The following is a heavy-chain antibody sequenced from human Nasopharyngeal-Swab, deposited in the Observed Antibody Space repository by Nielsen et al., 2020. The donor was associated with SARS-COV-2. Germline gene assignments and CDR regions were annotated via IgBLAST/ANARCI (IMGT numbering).Heavy chain of an antibody. CDR3: AKGTLGFCRGGSCYPLDS. J-gene: IGHJ4*02. CDR2: ITADGAAT. Sequence: GEPLKISCVVSGFTFRSYAMTWVRLAPGKGLELVSVITADGAATAYVDSVKGRFTISRDNSKNTLYLQMNSLRAEDTALYYCAKGTLGFCRGGSCYPLDSWGQGTLVTVSS. CDR1: GFTFRSYA. V-gene: IGHV3-23*01. D-gene: IGHD2-15*01.